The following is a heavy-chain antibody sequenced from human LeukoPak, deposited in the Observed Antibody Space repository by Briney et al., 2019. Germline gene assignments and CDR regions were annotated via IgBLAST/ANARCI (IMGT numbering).Heavy chain of an antibody. CDR3: ARDRADSSTIDY. D-gene: IGHD1-26*01. V-gene: IGHV4-31*03. CDR1: GGSISSGGYY. Sequence: SETLSPTCTVSGGSISSGGYYWSWIRQHPGKGLEWIGYIYYSGSTYYNPSLKSRVTISVDTSKNQFSLKLSSVTAADTAVYYCARDRADSSTIDYWGQGTLVTVSS. J-gene: IGHJ4*02. CDR2: IYYSGST.